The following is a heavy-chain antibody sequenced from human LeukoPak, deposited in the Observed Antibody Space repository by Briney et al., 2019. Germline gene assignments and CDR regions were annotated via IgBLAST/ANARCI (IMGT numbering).Heavy chain of an antibody. CDR1: GGSISSGSYY. CDR2: IYTSGST. D-gene: IGHD7-27*01. Sequence: PSQTLSLTCTVSGGSISSGSYYWSWIRQPAGKGLEWIGRIYTSGSTNYNPSLKSRVTISVDTSKNQFSLKLSSVTAADTAVYYCARVRWGGVFDYWGQGTLVTVSS. V-gene: IGHV4-61*02. J-gene: IGHJ4*02. CDR3: ARVRWGGVFDY.